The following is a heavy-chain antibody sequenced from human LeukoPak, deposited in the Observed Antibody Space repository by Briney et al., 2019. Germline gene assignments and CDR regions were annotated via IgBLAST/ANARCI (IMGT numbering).Heavy chain of an antibody. CDR1: GGSFSGYY. CDR3: AREGWQWLVHAFDI. J-gene: IGHJ3*02. Sequence: RSSETLSLTCAVYGGSFSGYYWSWIRQPPGKGLEWIGEINHSGSTNYNPSLKSRVTISVDKSKNQFSLKLSSVTAADTAVYYCAREGWQWLVHAFDIWGQGTMVTVSS. V-gene: IGHV4-34*01. D-gene: IGHD6-19*01. CDR2: INHSGST.